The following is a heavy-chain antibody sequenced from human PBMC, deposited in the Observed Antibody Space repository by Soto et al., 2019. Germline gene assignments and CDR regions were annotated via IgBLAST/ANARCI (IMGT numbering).Heavy chain of an antibody. Sequence: QVQLVQSGAEVKKPGSSVKVSCKASGGTFSSYAISWVRQAPGQGLEWMGGIIPIFGTANYAQKFQGRVTITADESTRTAYMELSSLRSEDTAVYYCASYPRLITDEYYYYGMDVWGQGTTVTVSS. V-gene: IGHV1-69*01. J-gene: IGHJ6*02. CDR1: GGTFSSYA. CDR3: ASYPRLITDEYYYYGMDV. CDR2: IIPIFGTA. D-gene: IGHD3-22*01.